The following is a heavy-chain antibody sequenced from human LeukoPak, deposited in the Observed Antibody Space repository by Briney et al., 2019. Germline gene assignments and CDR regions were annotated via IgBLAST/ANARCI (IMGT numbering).Heavy chain of an antibody. CDR3: AKGGNNGGTFDY. V-gene: IGHV3-23*01. CDR2: SRGSGDRT. D-gene: IGHD1/OR15-1a*01. CDR1: GFTFSKYD. J-gene: IGHJ4*02. Sequence: PGGSLRLSCTASGFTFSKYDMGWVRQAPGKGLEWVSVSRGSGDRTYYADSVKGRFTISKDNSKNTVYMQMNSLRAEDTAVYFCAKGGNNGGTFDYWGKGTLVTVSS.